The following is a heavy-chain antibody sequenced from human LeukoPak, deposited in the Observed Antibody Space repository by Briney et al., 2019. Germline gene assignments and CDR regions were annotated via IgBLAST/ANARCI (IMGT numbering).Heavy chain of an antibody. CDR3: ARAEAGYCSSTSCYIPYFDY. J-gene: IGHJ4*02. CDR2: ISAYNGNT. V-gene: IGHV1-18*01. D-gene: IGHD2-2*02. Sequence: ASVKVSCKVSGYTFTSYGISWVRQAPGQGLEWMGWISAYNGNTNYAQKLQGRVTMTTDTSTSTAYMELRSLRSDDTAVYYCARAEAGYCSSTSCYIPYFDYWGQGTLVTVSS. CDR1: GYTFTSYG.